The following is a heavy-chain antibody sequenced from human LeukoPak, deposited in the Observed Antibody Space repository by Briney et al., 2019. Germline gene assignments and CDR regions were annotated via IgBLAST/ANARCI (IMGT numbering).Heavy chain of an antibody. J-gene: IGHJ5*01. V-gene: IGHV1-69*04. CDR3: ARSRGYSSGRFDY. Sequence: VASVKVSCKASGGTFSSYGINWVRQAPGQGLEWMGRIIPVLGIANYAQKFQGRVTITADKSTSTSYMELSSLRSEDTAVYYCARSRGYSSGRFDYWGHGTLVTVSS. D-gene: IGHD6-19*01. CDR1: GGTFSSYG. CDR2: IIPVLGIA.